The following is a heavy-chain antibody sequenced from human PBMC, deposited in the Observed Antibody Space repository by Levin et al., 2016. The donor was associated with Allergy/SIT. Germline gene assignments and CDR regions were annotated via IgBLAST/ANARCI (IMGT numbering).Heavy chain of an antibody. J-gene: IGHJ6*03. CDR2: IIPIFGTA. CDR3: ARVLFEGATIYYYMDV. V-gene: IGHV1-69*05. CDR1: GGTFSSYA. Sequence: SVKVSCKASGGTFSSYAISWVRQAPGQGLEWMGGIIPIFGTANYAQKFQGRVTMTTDTSTSTAYMELRSLRSDDTAVYYCARVLFEGATIYYYMDVWGKGTTVTVSS. D-gene: IGHD1-26*01.